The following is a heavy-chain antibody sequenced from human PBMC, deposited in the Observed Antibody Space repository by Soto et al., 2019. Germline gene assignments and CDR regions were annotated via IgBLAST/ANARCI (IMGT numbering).Heavy chain of an antibody. J-gene: IGHJ5*02. CDR2: ISYSGST. Sequence: PSETLSLTCTVSGGSINSSRYFWGWVRQPPGKGLEWIGSISYSGSTYYSPSLQSRLTISIDTSKHQFSLRLSSVTATDTAVYYCARQLRNNFWSGYFSTPDSCDPWGQGTLVTVSS. CDR1: GGSINSSRYF. CDR3: ARQLRNNFWSGYFSTPDSCDP. D-gene: IGHD3-3*01. V-gene: IGHV4-39*01.